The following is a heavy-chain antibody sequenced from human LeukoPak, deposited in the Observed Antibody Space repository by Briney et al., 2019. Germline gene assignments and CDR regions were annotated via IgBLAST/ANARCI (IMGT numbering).Heavy chain of an antibody. V-gene: IGHV1-2*02. Sequence: ASVKVSCKASGYTFTGYYMHWVRQAPGQGLEWMGWINPNSGGTNYAQKFQGRVTVTRDTSISTAYMELSRLRSDDTAVYYCARGSTTVTPSEYWGQGTLVTVSS. CDR1: GYTFTGYY. CDR3: ARGSTTVTPSEY. J-gene: IGHJ4*02. D-gene: IGHD4-17*01. CDR2: INPNSGGT.